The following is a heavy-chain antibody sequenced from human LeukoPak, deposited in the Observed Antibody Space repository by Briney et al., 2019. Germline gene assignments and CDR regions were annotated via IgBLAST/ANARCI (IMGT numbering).Heavy chain of an antibody. Sequence: PGGSLSLSCATSGFTFSKCCMSWLREAPGKGLACVANIKPDGSEKYYVGSVKGRFTISRDNAKNSLYLQMDSLRAEDAAVYYCARTSGESTAALRAPFYYWGQGNLATLSS. V-gene: IGHV3-7*01. D-gene: IGHD6-6*01. CDR2: IKPDGSEK. CDR3: ARTSGESTAALRAPFYY. J-gene: IGHJ4*02. CDR1: GFTFSKCC.